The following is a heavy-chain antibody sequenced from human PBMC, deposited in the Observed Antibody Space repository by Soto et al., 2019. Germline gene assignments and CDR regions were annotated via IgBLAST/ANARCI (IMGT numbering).Heavy chain of an antibody. D-gene: IGHD5-12*01. CDR3: ARRIYSGYDRFDP. CDR2: IYYSGST. J-gene: IGHJ5*02. V-gene: IGHV4-39*01. Sequence: QLQLQESGPGLVKPSETLSLTCTVSGGSISSSSYYWGWIRQPPGKGLEWIGSIYYSGSTYDNPSLKSRVTISVDTSKNQFSLKLSSVTAADTAVYYCARRIYSGYDRFDPWGQVTLVTVSS. CDR1: GGSISSSSYY.